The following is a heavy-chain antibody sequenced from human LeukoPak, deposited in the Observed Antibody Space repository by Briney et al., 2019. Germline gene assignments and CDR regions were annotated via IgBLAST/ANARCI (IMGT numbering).Heavy chain of an antibody. CDR2: IIPIFGTA. D-gene: IGHD6-13*01. V-gene: IGHV1-69*13. J-gene: IGHJ5*02. CDR1: GYTFTSYA. CDR3: ARVPRAAADPPS. Sequence: VASVKVSCKASGYTFTSYAISWVRQAPGQGLEWMGGIIPIFGTANYAQKFQGRVTITADESTSTAYMELSSLRSEDTAVYYCARVPRAAADPPSWGQGTLVTVSS.